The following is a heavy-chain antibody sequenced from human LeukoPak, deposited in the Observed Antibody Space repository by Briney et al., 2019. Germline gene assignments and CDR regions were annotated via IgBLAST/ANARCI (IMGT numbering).Heavy chain of an antibody. D-gene: IGHD3-22*01. CDR3: ARVDYDSSGYYLLWY. Sequence: GASVKVSCKASGYTFTSYRYYMHWVRQAPGQGLEWMGIINPNNGSISYAQKFQGRVTMTRDTSTITFYMELTSLRSEDTAVYYCARVDYDSSGYYLLWYWGQGTLVTVSS. J-gene: IGHJ1*01. CDR2: INPNNGSI. CDR1: GYTFTSYRYY. V-gene: IGHV1-46*01.